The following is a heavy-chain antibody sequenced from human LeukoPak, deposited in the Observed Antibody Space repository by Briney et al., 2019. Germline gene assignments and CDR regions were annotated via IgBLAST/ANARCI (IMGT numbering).Heavy chain of an antibody. CDR1: GGTFSSYA. CDR3: AREFGSGRSRAFDI. V-gene: IGHV1-69*05. Sequence: ASVKVSCKASGGTFSSYAISWVRQAPGQGLEWMGGIIPIFGTANYAQKFQGRVTITTDESTSTAYMELSSLRSEDTAVYYCAREFGSGRSRAFDIWGQGTTVTVSS. CDR2: IIPIFGTA. J-gene: IGHJ3*02. D-gene: IGHD3-10*01.